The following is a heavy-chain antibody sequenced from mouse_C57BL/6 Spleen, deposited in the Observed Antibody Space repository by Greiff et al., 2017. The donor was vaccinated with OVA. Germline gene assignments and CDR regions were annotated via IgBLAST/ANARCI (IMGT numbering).Heavy chain of an antibody. D-gene: IGHD1-1*01. CDR2: NYPGSGST. Sequence: VQLQQPGAELVKPGASVKMSCKASGYTFTSYWITWVKQRPGQGLEWIGDNYPGSGSTNYNEKFKSKATLTVDTSSSTAYMQLSSLTSEDSAVYYCASYYGSSLDYAMDYWGQGTSVTVSS. CDR1: GYTFTSYW. V-gene: IGHV1-55*01. CDR3: ASYYGSSLDYAMDY. J-gene: IGHJ4*01.